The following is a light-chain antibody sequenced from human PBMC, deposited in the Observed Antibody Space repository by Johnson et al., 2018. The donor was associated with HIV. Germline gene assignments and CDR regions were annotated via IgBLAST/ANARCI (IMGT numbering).Light chain of an antibody. CDR1: SSNVRNNY. CDR2: ENN. J-gene: IGLJ1*01. CDR3: GTWDSSLSAHV. V-gene: IGLV1-51*02. Sequence: QLVLTQPPSVSAAPGQKVTISCSGSSSNVRNNYVSWYQCLPGTAPKLLIFENNKRPSGIPDRFSGSKSGTSATLGITGLLTGDEADSNCGTWDSSLSAHVFGDGNKVPVL.